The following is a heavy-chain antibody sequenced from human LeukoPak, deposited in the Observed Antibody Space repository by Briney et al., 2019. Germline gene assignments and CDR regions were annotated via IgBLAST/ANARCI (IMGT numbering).Heavy chain of an antibody. CDR1: GGSFSGYY. V-gene: IGHV4-34*01. CDR2: INHSGST. D-gene: IGHD4-23*01. J-gene: IGHJ4*02. CDR3: ARDRLRWPKIDY. Sequence: SETLSLTCAVYGGSFSGYYWSWIRQPPGKGLEWSGEINHSGSTNYNPSLKSRVTISVDTSKTQFSLKPSSVTAADTAVYYCARDRLRWPKIDYWGQGTLVTVSS.